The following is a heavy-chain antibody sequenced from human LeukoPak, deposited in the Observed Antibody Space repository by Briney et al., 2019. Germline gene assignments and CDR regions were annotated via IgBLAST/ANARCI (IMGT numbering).Heavy chain of an antibody. CDR3: ARTYSSDWSRTYFDY. D-gene: IGHD6-19*01. Sequence: GGSLRLSCAASGFTFSSYWMSWVRQAPGKGLEWVGRIRNKANGYTTEYAASVKGRFTISRDDSKKSLYLQMNSLKTEDTAVYYCARTYSSDWSRTYFDYWGQGTLVTVSS. V-gene: IGHV3-72*01. CDR2: IRNKANGYTT. J-gene: IGHJ4*02. CDR1: GFTFSSYW.